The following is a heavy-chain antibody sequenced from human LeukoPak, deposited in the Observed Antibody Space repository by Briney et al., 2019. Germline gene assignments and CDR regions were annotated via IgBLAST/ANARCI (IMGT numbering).Heavy chain of an antibody. V-gene: IGHV3-23*01. Sequence: PGGSLRLSCAASGFTFSSYAMSWVRQAPGKGLEWVSAISGSGGSTYYADSVKGRFTISRDNSKNTLYLQMNSLRAEDTAVYYCAKVRPWYSGSRDAFDIWGQGTMATVSS. D-gene: IGHD1-26*01. J-gene: IGHJ3*02. CDR2: ISGSGGST. CDR1: GFTFSSYA. CDR3: AKVRPWYSGSRDAFDI.